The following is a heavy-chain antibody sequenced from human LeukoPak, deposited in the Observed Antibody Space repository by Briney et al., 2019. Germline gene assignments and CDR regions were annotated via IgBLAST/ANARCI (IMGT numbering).Heavy chain of an antibody. J-gene: IGHJ4*02. CDR3: VREGLECSGSSCQRAAFDY. CDR1: GFTFSANW. D-gene: IGHD2-2*01. CDR2: INTDGSST. V-gene: IGHV3-74*01. Sequence: GGSLRLSCAASGFTFSANWMHWVRQAPGKGLVWVSRINTDGSSTSYADSVKGRFTISRDNAKNTLYLQMNSLRDEDTAVYYCVREGLECSGSSCQRAAFDYWGQGTLVTVSS.